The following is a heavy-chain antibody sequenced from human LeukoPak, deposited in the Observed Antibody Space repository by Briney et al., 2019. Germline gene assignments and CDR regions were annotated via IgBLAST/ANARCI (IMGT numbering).Heavy chain of an antibody. Sequence: ASVKVSFKASGGTFSSYAISWVRQAPGQGLEWMGGIVPIFGTANYAQKFQGRVTITADESTSTAYMELSRLRSEDTAVYYCAMGLGYCSGGSCYYNWFDPWGQGTLVTVSS. V-gene: IGHV1-69*13. J-gene: IGHJ5*02. CDR3: AMGLGYCSGGSCYYNWFDP. CDR1: GGTFSSYA. CDR2: IVPIFGTA. D-gene: IGHD2-15*01.